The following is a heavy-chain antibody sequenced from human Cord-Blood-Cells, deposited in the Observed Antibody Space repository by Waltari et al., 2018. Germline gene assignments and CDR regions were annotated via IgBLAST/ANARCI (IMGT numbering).Heavy chain of an antibody. CDR1: GFTFSSYR. D-gene: IGHD6-13*01. CDR3: ARDSSSSWYYYYYGMDV. V-gene: IGHV3-21*01. CDR2: ISSSSSYI. J-gene: IGHJ6*02. Sequence: EVQLVESGGGLVKPGGSLRLSCAASGFTFSSYRMNWVRQAPGKGLEWVSSISSSSSYIYYADSVKGRFTISRDNAKNSLYLQMNSLRAEDTAVYYCARDSSSSWYYYYYGMDVWGQGTTVTVSS.